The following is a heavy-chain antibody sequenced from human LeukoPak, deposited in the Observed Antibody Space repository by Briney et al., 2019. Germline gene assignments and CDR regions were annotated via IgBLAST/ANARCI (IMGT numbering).Heavy chain of an antibody. Sequence: SETLSLTCTVSGASLSSYYCSWIRQSPRKGLEWIGLISYIGSTKYNSSLESRVTISADTSKSQCSLKLSSVTAADTAVYYCVRGAGWLPDYWGQGTLVTVSS. CDR2: ISYIGST. V-gene: IGHV4-59*01. CDR1: GASLSSYY. J-gene: IGHJ4*02. D-gene: IGHD5-24*01. CDR3: VRGAGWLPDY.